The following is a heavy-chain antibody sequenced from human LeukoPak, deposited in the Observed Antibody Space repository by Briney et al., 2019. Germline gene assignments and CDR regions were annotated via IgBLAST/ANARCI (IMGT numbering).Heavy chain of an antibody. CDR3: ARDRYYYDSSGYYRLDY. CDR1: GGSFSGYY. D-gene: IGHD3-22*01. Sequence: SETLSLTCAVYGGSFSGYYWSWIRQPPGKGLEWIGEINHSGSTNYNPSLKSQVTISVDTSKNQFSLKLSSVTAADTAVYYCARDRYYYDSSGYYRLDYWGQGTLVTVSS. V-gene: IGHV4-34*01. J-gene: IGHJ4*02. CDR2: INHSGST.